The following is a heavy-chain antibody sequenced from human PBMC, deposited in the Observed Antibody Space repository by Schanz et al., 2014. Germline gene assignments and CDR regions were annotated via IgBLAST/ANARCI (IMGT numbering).Heavy chain of an antibody. CDR3: AKIERNED. J-gene: IGHJ4*02. D-gene: IGHD1-1*01. CDR1: GFGFSSYS. V-gene: IGHV3-23*01. CDR2: IGTSGGT. Sequence: EVQLLESGGGLIQPGGSLRLSCAASGFGFSSYSMSWVRQAPGKGLEWVSTIGTSGGTNYAESVKGRFTISRDNSKNTLYLQMNSLRAEDTAVYFCAKIERNEDWGQGTLVTVSS.